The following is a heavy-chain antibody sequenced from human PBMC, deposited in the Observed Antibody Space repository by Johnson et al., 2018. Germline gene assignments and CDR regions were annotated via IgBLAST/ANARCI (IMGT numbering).Heavy chain of an antibody. CDR1: GITIGRHA. J-gene: IGHJ3*02. V-gene: IGHV3-20*04. D-gene: IGHD4/OR15-4a*01. CDR3: ARDGADAFHI. Sequence: EVQLVESGGGVVRPGGSLRLSCVASGITIGRHAMSWIRQPPGKGLEWVSCISWNAGRSCYAGAVRGRFTISRDNVKTSLYLQLSSLRVEDTALYYCARDGADAFHIWVQGTVVTVSS. CDR2: ISWNAGRS.